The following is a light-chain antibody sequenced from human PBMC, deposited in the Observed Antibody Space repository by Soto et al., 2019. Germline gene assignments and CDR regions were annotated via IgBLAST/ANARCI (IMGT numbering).Light chain of an antibody. Sequence: EIGLTQSRGTLSLSPWERATLSCWASQSVSNNYLAWYQQKPGQAPRLLIYGASNRATGIPDRFSGSGSGTDFTLTISSLEPEDFAVYYCQQYGSSGTFGQGTKVDIK. V-gene: IGKV3-20*01. CDR3: QQYGSSGT. CDR1: QSVSNNY. J-gene: IGKJ1*01. CDR2: GAS.